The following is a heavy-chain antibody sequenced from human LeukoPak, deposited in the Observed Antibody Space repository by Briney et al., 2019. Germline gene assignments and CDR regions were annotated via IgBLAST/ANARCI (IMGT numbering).Heavy chain of an antibody. CDR2: INHSGST. Sequence: SETLSLTCTVSGGSISSYYWSWIRQPPGKGLEWIGEINHSGSTNYNPSLKSRVTISVDTSKNQFSLKLSSVTAADTAVYYCASDSSGQNHAVDYWGQGTLVTVSS. CDR3: ASDSSGQNHAVDY. CDR1: GGSISSYY. J-gene: IGHJ4*02. D-gene: IGHD3-22*01. V-gene: IGHV4-34*01.